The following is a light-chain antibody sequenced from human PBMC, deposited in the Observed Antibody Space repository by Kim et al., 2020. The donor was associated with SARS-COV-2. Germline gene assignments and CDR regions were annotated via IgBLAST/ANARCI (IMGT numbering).Light chain of an antibody. J-gene: IGLJ3*02. CDR1: TNHVANYNL. CDR2: EVN. CDR3: YSYAGSSTWV. V-gene: IGLV2-23*02. Sequence: QSALTQPASVSGSPGQSITISCTGTTNHVANYNLVSWYQHHPNNAPKLIIYEVNKRPSGVSTRFSGSKSGNTASLTISGLQAEDEADYFCYSYAGSSTWVFGGGTQLTVL.